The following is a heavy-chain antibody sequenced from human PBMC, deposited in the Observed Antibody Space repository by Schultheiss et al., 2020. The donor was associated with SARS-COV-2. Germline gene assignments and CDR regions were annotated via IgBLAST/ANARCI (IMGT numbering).Heavy chain of an antibody. CDR2: INHSGST. CDR1: GGSFSGYY. CDR3: ARGGLGWGVDY. D-gene: IGHD3-10*01. Sequence: SETLSLTCAVYGGSFSGYYWSWIRQPPGKGLEWIGEINHSGSTNYNPSLKSRVTMSVDTSKNQFSLKLSSVTAADTAVYYCARGGLGWGVDYWGQGTLVTVSS. V-gene: IGHV4-34*01. J-gene: IGHJ4*02.